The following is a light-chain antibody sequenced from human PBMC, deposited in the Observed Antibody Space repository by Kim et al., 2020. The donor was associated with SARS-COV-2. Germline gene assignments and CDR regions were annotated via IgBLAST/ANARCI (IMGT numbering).Light chain of an antibody. Sequence: SVFPGPTASITCSGDKLGDKYASWYQQKPGQSPVLVIYQDNKRPSGIPVRFSGSNSGNTATLTISGTQAMDEADYYCQAWDSSTYVFGPGTKVTVL. V-gene: IGLV3-1*01. CDR2: QDN. CDR1: KLGDKY. J-gene: IGLJ1*01. CDR3: QAWDSSTYV.